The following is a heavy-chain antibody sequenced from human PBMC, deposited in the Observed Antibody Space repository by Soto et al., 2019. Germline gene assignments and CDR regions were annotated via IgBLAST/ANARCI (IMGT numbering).Heavy chain of an antibody. CDR3: ARGPNDIWSA. CDR1: GYTFIGYD. V-gene: IGHV1-8*01. CDR2: MNPNSGNT. Sequence: QVQLVQSGAEVKKPGASVKVSCKASGYTFIGYDINWVRQATGQGLEWMGWMNPNSGNTVYTQNFQGRVTMTRNTSRSTAYMEPNSLRSDDTAVYYGARGPNDIWSAWGQGTLVTVSS. D-gene: IGHD3-9*01. J-gene: IGHJ5*02.